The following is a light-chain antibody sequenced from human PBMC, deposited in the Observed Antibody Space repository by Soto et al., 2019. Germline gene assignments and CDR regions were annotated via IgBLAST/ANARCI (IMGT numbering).Light chain of an antibody. J-gene: IGKJ2*01. CDR3: QQYNSYSEYT. V-gene: IGKV1-5*03. CDR1: QNINSW. Sequence: DIQMTQSPATLSASVGDRVTITCRASQNINSWLAWYQQKPGEGPKPLIYKASSLESGVPSRFSGSGSGTEFTLTISCLQPDDFATYYCQQYNSYSEYTFGQGTKLEIK. CDR2: KAS.